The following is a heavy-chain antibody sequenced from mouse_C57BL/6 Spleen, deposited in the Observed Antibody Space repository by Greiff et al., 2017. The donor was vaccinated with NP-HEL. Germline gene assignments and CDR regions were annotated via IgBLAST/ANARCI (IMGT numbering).Heavy chain of an antibody. CDR2: INPNNGGT. V-gene: IGHV1-18*01. CDR3: ARLGRQLRLRDAMDY. J-gene: IGHJ4*01. Sequence: EVQLQQSGPELVKPGASVKIPCKASGYTFTDYNMDWVKQSHGRSLEWIGDINPNNGGTIYNQKFKGKATLTVDKSSSTAYMELRSLTSEDTAVYYCARLGRQLRLRDAMDYWGQGTSVTVSS. D-gene: IGHD3-2*02. CDR1: GYTFTDYN.